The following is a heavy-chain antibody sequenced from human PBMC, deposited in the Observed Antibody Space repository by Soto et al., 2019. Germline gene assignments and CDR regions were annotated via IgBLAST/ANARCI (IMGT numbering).Heavy chain of an antibody. D-gene: IGHD6-19*01. Sequence: QVELVQSGAEIKMPGASVKVSCKTSGYSFTAYYMHWVRQAPGQGLEWMGWVNLYRGVTNIAQKFQGRVNMTGDKSISTAYMELSGLTSADTAVYYCARDNAVAGLRGGVDVWGQGTTVTVSS. CDR1: GYSFTAYY. J-gene: IGHJ6*02. V-gene: IGHV1-2*02. CDR2: VNLYRGVT. CDR3: ARDNAVAGLRGGVDV.